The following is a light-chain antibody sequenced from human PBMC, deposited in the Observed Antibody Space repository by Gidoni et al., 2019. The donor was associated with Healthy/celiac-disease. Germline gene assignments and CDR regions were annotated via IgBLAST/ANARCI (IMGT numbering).Light chain of an antibody. J-gene: IGKJ1*01. CDR1: QSLLHSNGYNY. CDR2: LGS. CDR3: MQAIQTPRT. Sequence: DLVMTQSPLSLPVTPGEPASISCRSSQSLLHSNGYNYLDWYLQKPGQAPQLLIYLGSNRASGVPDRFSGSGSGTDFTLKISRVEAEDVGVYYCMQAIQTPRTFGQXTKVEIK. V-gene: IGKV2-28*01.